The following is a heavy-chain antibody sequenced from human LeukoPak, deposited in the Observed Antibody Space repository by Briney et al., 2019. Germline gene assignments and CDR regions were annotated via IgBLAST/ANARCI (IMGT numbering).Heavy chain of an antibody. Sequence: SGPTLVNPTQTLTLTCTFSGFSLSTSGVGVGWIRQPPGKALEWLALIYWNDDKRYSPSLKSRLTITKDTSKNQVVLTMTNMDPVDTATYYCAHRRSDFWGGDSANWFDPWGQGTLVTVSS. CDR3: AHRRSDFWGGDSANWFDP. J-gene: IGHJ5*02. V-gene: IGHV2-5*01. D-gene: IGHD3-3*01. CDR2: IYWNDDK. CDR1: GFSLSTSGVG.